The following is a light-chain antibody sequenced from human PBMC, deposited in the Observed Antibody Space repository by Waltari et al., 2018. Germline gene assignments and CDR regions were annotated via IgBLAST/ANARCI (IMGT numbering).Light chain of an antibody. J-gene: IGLJ2*01. Sequence: QSAPTQPPSVSGSPGQSVTISCTGTSSDVGGYNYVSWYQQHPGKVPKLMIYGVSNLPSGGSDRFSGSKSGNTASLSISGLQAEDEADYYCCSYTTSSTWVFGGGTRLTVL. CDR2: GVS. CDR3: CSYTTSSTWV. CDR1: SSDVGGYNY. V-gene: IGLV2-14*01.